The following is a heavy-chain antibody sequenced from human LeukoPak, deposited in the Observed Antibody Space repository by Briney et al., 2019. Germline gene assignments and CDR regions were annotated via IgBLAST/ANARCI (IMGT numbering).Heavy chain of an antibody. CDR1: GYTFTTYY. CDR2: INPSGGST. CDR3: ARDLLPKQYSSGCDY. J-gene: IGHJ4*02. Sequence: ASVKVSCKASGYTFTTYYIHWVRQAPGQGLEWMGIINPSGGSTTYAQKFQGRVTMTRDTSTRTVYLELSSLRSEDTAVYYCARDLLPKQYSSGCDYWGQGTLVTVSS. V-gene: IGHV1-46*01. D-gene: IGHD3-22*01.